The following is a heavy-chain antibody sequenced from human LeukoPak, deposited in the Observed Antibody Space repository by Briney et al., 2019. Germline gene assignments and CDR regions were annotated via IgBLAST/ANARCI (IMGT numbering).Heavy chain of an antibody. V-gene: IGHV3-74*01. CDR2: IRSDGSST. CDR3: TRAGPYDY. CDR1: GFTFSDYW. Sequence: PGGSLRLPCAASGFTFSDYWMHWVRQAPGKGLVWVSRIRSDGSSTSYADSVRGRFTISRDNAKNTLHLQMNSLRAEDTAVYYYTRAGPYDYWGQGTLVTVSS. J-gene: IGHJ4*02.